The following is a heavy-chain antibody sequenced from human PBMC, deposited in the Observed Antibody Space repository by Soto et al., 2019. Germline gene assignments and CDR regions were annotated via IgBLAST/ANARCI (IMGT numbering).Heavy chain of an antibody. J-gene: IGHJ6*02. CDR1: GGTFSSYA. D-gene: IGHD4-4*01. Sequence: ASVKVSCKASGGTFSSYAISWVRQAPRQGLEWMGGIIPIFGTANYAQKFQGRVTITADESTSTAYMELSSLRSEDTAVYYCARRTVTTHDYYYYYYGMDVWGQGTTVTVSS. V-gene: IGHV1-69*13. CDR2: IIPIFGTA. CDR3: ARRTVTTHDYYYYYYGMDV.